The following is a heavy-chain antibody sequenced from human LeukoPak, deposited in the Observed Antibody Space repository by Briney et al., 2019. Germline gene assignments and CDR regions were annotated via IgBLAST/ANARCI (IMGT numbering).Heavy chain of an antibody. CDR3: ARGVAATYGFPYYFDY. J-gene: IGHJ4*02. CDR2: ISYDGSNK. V-gene: IGHV3-30*04. Sequence: GSLRLSCAVAGFSFNSYTMTWVRQAPGKGLEWVAVISYDGSNKYYADSVKGRFTISRDNSKNTLYLQMNSLRAEDTAVYYCARGVAATYGFPYYFDYWGQGTLVTVSS. CDR1: GFSFNSYT. D-gene: IGHD2-15*01.